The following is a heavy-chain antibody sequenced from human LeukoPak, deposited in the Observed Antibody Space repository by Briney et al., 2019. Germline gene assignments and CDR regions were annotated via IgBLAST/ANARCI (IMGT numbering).Heavy chain of an antibody. Sequence: GGSLRLSCAASGFTFSSYAMHWVRQAPGKGLEYVSAISSNGGSTYYANSVKGRFTISRDNSKNTLYLQMGSLRAEDMAVYYCARGDGYYGSGGAGGYFDYWGQGTLVTVSS. J-gene: IGHJ4*02. CDR2: ISSNGGST. CDR1: GFTFSSYA. V-gene: IGHV3-64*01. D-gene: IGHD3-10*01. CDR3: ARGDGYYGSGGAGGYFDY.